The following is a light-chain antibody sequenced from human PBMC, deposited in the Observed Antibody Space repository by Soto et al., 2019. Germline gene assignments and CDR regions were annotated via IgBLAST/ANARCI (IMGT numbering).Light chain of an antibody. CDR1: QSISSG. Sequence: DSHRSQSPATLSASVGDRVTITCLASQSISSGLAWYRQKPGKAPKLLIYDASSLESADTSRFSGSGSVTAVALTISCLPPDDYDSSCCQQYNSYHFTVRQGTELEIK. J-gene: IGKJ2*01. CDR3: QQYNSYHFT. V-gene: IGKV1-5*01. CDR2: DAS.